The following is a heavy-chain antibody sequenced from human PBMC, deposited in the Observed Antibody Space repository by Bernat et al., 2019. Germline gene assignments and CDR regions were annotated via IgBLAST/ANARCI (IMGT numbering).Heavy chain of an antibody. CDR1: GFTSSSYG. J-gene: IGHJ4*02. CDR3: AKERDSSNWYGGGFDY. D-gene: IGHD6-13*01. CDR2: ISNDGHNK. Sequence: QVQLVESGGGVVQPGRSLRLSCAASGFTSSSYGMHWVRQAPGKGLEWVAVISNDGHNKYYADSVKDRLTISRDNSQNTLYLQMNSLRVEDTAVYYCAKERDSSNWYGGGFDYWGQGTLVTVSS. V-gene: IGHV3-30*18.